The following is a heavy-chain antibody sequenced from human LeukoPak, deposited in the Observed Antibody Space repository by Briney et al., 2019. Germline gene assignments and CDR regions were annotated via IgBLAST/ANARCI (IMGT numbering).Heavy chain of an antibody. J-gene: IGHJ1*01. V-gene: IGHV1-3*01. CDR1: GYTFTSYA. D-gene: IGHD6-13*01. CDR2: INAGNGNT. Sequence: ASVKVSCKASGYTFTSYAMHWVRQAPGQRLEWIGWINAGNGNTKYSQKFQGRVTITRDTSASTAYMELSSLRSEDTAVYYCANHYSSSSWPEYFQHWGQGTLVTVSS. CDR3: ANHYSSSSWPEYFQH.